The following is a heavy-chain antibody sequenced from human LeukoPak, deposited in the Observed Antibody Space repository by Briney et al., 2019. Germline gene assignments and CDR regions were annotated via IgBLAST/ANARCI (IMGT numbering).Heavy chain of an antibody. CDR3: ARALTDYYDSSGYYHSGLGC. Sequence: ASVKVSCKASGYTFTSYGISWVRQAPGQGLEWMGWISAYNGNTNYAQKLQGRVTTATDTSTSTAYMELRSLRSDDTAVYYCARALTDYYDSSGYYHSGLGCWGQGTLVTVSS. V-gene: IGHV1-18*01. D-gene: IGHD3-22*01. CDR2: ISAYNGNT. CDR1: GYTFTSYG. J-gene: IGHJ4*02.